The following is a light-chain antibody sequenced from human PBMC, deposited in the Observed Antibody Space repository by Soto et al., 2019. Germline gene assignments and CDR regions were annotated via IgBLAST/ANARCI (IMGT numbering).Light chain of an antibody. Sequence: QSVLTQPPSASGTPGQRVTISCSGSSSNIGSYYVHWYQQLPGTAPKLLIYRNNQRPSGVPDRFSGSKSGTSASLAISGLRSEDEADYYCAAWDDSLSAVVFGGGTQLTVL. J-gene: IGLJ2*01. CDR2: RNN. V-gene: IGLV1-47*01. CDR3: AAWDDSLSAVV. CDR1: SSNIGSYY.